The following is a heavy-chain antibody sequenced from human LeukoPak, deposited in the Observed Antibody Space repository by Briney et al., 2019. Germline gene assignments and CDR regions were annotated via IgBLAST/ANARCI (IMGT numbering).Heavy chain of an antibody. CDR2: ISGSGGST. CDR3: AKGPYDFWSGYPRYFDY. V-gene: IGHV3-23*01. D-gene: IGHD3-3*01. J-gene: IGHJ4*02. Sequence: GGSLRLSCAASGFTFSSYAMSWVRQAPGKGLERVSAISGSGGSTYYADSVKGRFTISRDNSKNTLYLQMNSLRAEDTAVYYCAKGPYDFWSGYPRYFDYWGQGTLVTVSS. CDR1: GFTFSSYA.